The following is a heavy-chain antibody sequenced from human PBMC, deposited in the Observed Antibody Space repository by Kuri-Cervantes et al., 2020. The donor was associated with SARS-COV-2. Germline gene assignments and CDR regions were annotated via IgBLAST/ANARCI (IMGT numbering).Heavy chain of an antibody. CDR3: DRHSMIVGATNFTHFDF. D-gene: IGHD1-26*01. CDR2: IDPSDSYT. V-gene: IGHV5-10-1*01. CDR1: RCNFTSYW. Sequence: GGSLRLSCTGSRCNFTSYWSGWVRQMPGKLLARMGRIDPSDSYTNYRPSFQGHVTISAEQSISTAYLWWRSLKASDTAMYYCDRHSMIVGATNFTHFDFWGRGPRVTVSS. J-gene: IGHJ4*01.